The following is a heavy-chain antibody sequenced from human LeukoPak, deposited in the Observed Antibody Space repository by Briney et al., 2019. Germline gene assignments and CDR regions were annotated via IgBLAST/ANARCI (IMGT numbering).Heavy chain of an antibody. CDR3: ARDLDDYNALPPFFQH. CDR2: ISYDGSNK. CDR1: GFTFSSYA. V-gene: IGHV3-30-3*01. D-gene: IGHD5-24*01. Sequence: QPGRSLRLSCAASGFTFSSYAMHWVRQARGKGLEWVAVISYDGSNKYYADSVKGRFTISIDNSKNTLYLQMNSLRAEDTAVYYCARDLDDYNALPPFFQHWGQGTRVTVSS. J-gene: IGHJ1*01.